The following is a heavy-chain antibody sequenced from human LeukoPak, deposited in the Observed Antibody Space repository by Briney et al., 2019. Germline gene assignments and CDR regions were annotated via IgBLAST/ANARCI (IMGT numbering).Heavy chain of an antibody. CDR2: INPNSGGT. V-gene: IGHV1-2*02. D-gene: IGHD1-1*01. Sequence: ASVKVSCKASGYTFTSYGISWVRQAPGQGLEWMGWINPNSGGTNYAQKFQGRVTMTRDTSISTAYMELSRRRSDDTAVYYCARDRTGTADEVDCWGQAILVAASS. J-gene: IGHJ4*02. CDR3: ARDRTGTADEVDC. CDR1: GYTFTSYG.